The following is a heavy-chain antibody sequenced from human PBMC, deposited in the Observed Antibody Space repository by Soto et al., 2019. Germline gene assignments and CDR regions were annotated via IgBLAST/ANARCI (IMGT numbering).Heavy chain of an antibody. Sequence: MPWVRQAPGKGLEYVSSISSNGGTTYYGNSVKGRFTISRDNSKNTLYLQMGSLRAEDMAVYYCVRRVSGNYDYWGQGTLVTVSS. CDR3: VRRVSGNYDY. CDR2: ISSNGGTT. D-gene: IGHD1-7*01. J-gene: IGHJ4*02. V-gene: IGHV3-64*01.